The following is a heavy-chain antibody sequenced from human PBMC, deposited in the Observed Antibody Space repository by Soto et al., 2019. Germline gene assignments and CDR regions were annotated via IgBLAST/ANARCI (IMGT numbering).Heavy chain of an antibody. CDR2: ISYDGTNQ. V-gene: IGHV3-30-3*01. CDR3: ARREDTMVRGVIMRGYFDY. Sequence: PGGSLRLSCAVSGIAFNTYDMSWVRQPPGKGLEWVATISYDGTNQYYADPVKGRFTISRDNSKRIVYLQMNSLTVEDTAVYYCARREDTMVRGVIMRGYFDYWGRGTPVTVSS. J-gene: IGHJ4*02. CDR1: GIAFNTYD. D-gene: IGHD3-10*01.